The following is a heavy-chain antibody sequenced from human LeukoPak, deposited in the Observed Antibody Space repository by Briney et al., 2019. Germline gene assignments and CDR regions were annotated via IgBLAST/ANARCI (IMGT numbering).Heavy chain of an antibody. CDR1: GGSLSGYS. CDR2: IDHSGST. CDR3: ARVYVTVVRGRWFDP. D-gene: IGHD3-10*01. J-gene: IGHJ5*02. V-gene: IGHV4-34*01. Sequence: SEALSLTCAVYGGSLSGYSWTWIRQPPGKGLEWIGEIDHSGSTNYNASLTSRVIISADTSQNQFSLKLTSVTVADTAVYYCARVYVTVVRGRWFDPWGQGTLVTVSS.